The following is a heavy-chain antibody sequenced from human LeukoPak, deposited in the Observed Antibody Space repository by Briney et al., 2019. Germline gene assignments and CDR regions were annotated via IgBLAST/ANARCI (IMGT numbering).Heavy chain of an antibody. J-gene: IGHJ5*01. V-gene: IGHV3-33*01. CDR2: IWYDGSNK. D-gene: IGHD6-19*01. CDR1: GFTFSSYG. CDR3: ARDRYSSGWFGY. Sequence: SGGSLRLSCAASGFTFSSYGIHWVRQAPGKGLEWVAVIWYDGSNKYYADSVKGRFTISRDNSKNTLYLQMNSLRAEDTAVYYCARDRYSSGWFGYWGQGTLVTVSS.